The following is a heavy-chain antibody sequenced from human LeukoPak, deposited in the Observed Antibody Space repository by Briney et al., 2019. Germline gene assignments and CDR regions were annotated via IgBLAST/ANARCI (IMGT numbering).Heavy chain of an antibody. CDR3: ARQTRQQLVYYFDY. CDR2: IYYSGST. Sequence: SETLSLTCTVSGGPISSYYWSWIRQPPGKGLEWIGYIYYSGSTNYNPSLKSRVTISVDTSKNQFSLKLSSVTAADTAVYYCARQTRQQLVYYFDYWGQGTLVTVSS. CDR1: GGPISSYY. V-gene: IGHV4-59*08. J-gene: IGHJ4*02. D-gene: IGHD6-13*01.